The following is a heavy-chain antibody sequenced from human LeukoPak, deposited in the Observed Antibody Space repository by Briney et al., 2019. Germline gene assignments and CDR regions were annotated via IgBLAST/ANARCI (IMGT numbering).Heavy chain of an antibody. J-gene: IGHJ3*02. D-gene: IGHD5-24*01. V-gene: IGHV3-48*03. CDR2: ISSSGSTI. CDR3: ARRDGYNYVAFDI. Sequence: GGSLRLSCAASGFTFSSYEMNWVRQAPGKGLEWVSYISSSGSTIYYADSVKGRFTISRDNAKNSLYLEMNSLRAEDTAVYYCARRDGYNYVAFDIWGQGTMVTVPS. CDR1: GFTFSSYE.